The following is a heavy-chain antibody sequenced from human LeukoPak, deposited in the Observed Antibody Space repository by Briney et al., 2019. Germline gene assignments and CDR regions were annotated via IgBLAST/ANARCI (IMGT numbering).Heavy chain of an antibody. CDR2: IYYSGST. D-gene: IGHD3-3*01. V-gene: IGHV4-39*01. CDR1: GGSISRSSYY. Sequence: SETLSLTCSVSGGSISRSSYYWGWLRQPPGKGLEWFGSIYYSGSTYYNPSLKSRVTISVDTSKNQFSLKVSSVTAAHTSVYYCATGVYVLRFVEWLLFPDQWGQGTLVTVSS. CDR3: ATGVYVLRFVEWLLFPDQ. J-gene: IGHJ4*02.